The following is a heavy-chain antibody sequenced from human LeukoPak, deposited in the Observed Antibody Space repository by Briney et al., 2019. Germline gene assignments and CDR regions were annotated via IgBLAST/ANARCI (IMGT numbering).Heavy chain of an antibody. Sequence: GESLKISCKGSGYTFTNYWIGWGRQMPGKGLEWMGMIYPGDSDTRYSPSFEGQVTISADKSTSTAYLQWSSLKALDTAIYYCARHGSSYFEPRYNWLDPWGQGTLVTVSS. D-gene: IGHD3-9*01. CDR1: GYTFTNYW. CDR3: ARHGSSYFEPRYNWLDP. V-gene: IGHV5-51*01. J-gene: IGHJ5*02. CDR2: IYPGDSDT.